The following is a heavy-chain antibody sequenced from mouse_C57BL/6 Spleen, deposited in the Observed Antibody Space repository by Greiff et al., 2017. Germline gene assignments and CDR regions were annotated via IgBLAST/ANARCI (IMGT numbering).Heavy chain of an antibody. V-gene: IGHV1-52*01. CDR2: IDPSDSET. J-gene: IGHJ3*01. D-gene: IGHD1-1*01. Sequence: QVQLQQPGAELVRPGSSVKLSCKASGYTFTSYWMHWVKQRPIQGLEWIGNIDPSDSETHYTQKFKDKATLTVDKSSSTAYMRLSSLTSEDSAVYYCARRGDYYGSSPCAYGGQGTLVTVSA. CDR1: GYTFTSYW. CDR3: ARRGDYYGSSPCAY.